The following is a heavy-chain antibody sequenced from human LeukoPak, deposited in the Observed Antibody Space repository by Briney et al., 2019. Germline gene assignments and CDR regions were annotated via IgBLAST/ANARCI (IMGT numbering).Heavy chain of an antibody. Sequence: GGSLRLSCAASGFTFSSYGMHWVRQAPGKGLEWVGFMRYDGSNKYYADSVKGRFTISRDNSKNTLYLQMNSLRAEDTAVYYCARLITPARSYWYYMDVWGKGTTVTVSS. CDR2: MRYDGSNK. CDR1: GFTFSSYG. CDR3: ARLITPARSYWYYMDV. V-gene: IGHV3-30*02. D-gene: IGHD1-14*01. J-gene: IGHJ6*03.